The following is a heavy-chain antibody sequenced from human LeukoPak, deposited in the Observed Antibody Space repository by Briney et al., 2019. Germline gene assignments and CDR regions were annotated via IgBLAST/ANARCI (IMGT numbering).Heavy chain of an antibody. D-gene: IGHD3-22*01. J-gene: IGHJ4*02. V-gene: IGHV4-38-2*02. CDR1: GYSVSSGYY. CDR2: IYHSGST. Sequence: SETLSLTCTVSGYSVSSGYYWGWIRQPPGKGLEWIGTIYHSGSTYYKPSLKSRVTISVDTSKNQFSLKLSSVTAADTAVYYCVRDGYYYDSSGYNWGQGTLVTVSS. CDR3: VRDGYYYDSSGYN.